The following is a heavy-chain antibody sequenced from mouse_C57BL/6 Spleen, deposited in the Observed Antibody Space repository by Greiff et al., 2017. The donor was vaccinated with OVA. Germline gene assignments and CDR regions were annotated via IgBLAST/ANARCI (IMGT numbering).Heavy chain of an antibody. CDR2: IYPGSGST. CDR1: GYTFTSYW. Sequence: QVQLQQPGAELVKPGASVKMSCKASGYTFTSYWINWVKQRPGQGLEWIGDIYPGSGSTNYNEKFKSKATLTVDTSSSTAYMQLSSLTSEDSAVYYCARRGLLYWYFDVWGTGTTVTVSS. D-gene: IGHD1-1*01. J-gene: IGHJ1*03. CDR3: ARRGLLYWYFDV. V-gene: IGHV1-55*01.